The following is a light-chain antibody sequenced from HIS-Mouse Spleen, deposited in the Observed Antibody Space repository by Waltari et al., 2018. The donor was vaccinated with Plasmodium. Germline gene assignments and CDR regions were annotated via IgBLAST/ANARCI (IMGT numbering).Light chain of an antibody. J-gene: IGLJ3*02. CDR2: GKN. CDR1: SLRSHY. CDR3: NTRCGCGNQRL. V-gene: IGLV3-19*01. Sequence: SSDLTPDPAVSVALGQTVRNTRQGDSLRSHYASWYQQKPGQAPVLVIYGKNNRPSGLPDQFSGSSSENPASLTLTASQPEAEAVEYWNTRCGCGNQRLCGGGTEL.